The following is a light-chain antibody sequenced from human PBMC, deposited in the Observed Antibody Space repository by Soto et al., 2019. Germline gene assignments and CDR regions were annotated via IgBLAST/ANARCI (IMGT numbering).Light chain of an antibody. CDR2: AVT. CDR3: SSYTTSSTRV. V-gene: IGLV2-14*01. Sequence: QSALTQPASVSGSPGQSITISCTGTSSDVGGYNYVSWYQQHPGKAPKLMIYAVTDRPSGVSSRFSGSKSANTASLTISGLQAEDEADYYCSSYTTSSTRVFGTGTKVTVL. CDR1: SSDVGGYNY. J-gene: IGLJ1*01.